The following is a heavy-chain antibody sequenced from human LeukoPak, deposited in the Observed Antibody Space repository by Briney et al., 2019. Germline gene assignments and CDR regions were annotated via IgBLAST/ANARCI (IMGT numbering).Heavy chain of an antibody. Sequence: GGSLRLSCAASGFTFSSYSMQWVPHAPGKGLECVALISHDGTNKYHADSVKGRFTVSRDNSQNTVYLQMSSLRTEDTAMYYCANIKVTGSYYEYSMDLWGRGTTVTVSS. CDR2: ISHDGTNK. J-gene: IGHJ6*03. D-gene: IGHD3-9*01. CDR1: GFTFSSYS. CDR3: ANIKVTGSYYEYSMDL. V-gene: IGHV3-30*04.